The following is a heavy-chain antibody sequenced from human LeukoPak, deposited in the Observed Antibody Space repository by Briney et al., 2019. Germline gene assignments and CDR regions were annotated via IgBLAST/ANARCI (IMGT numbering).Heavy chain of an antibody. D-gene: IGHD5/OR15-5a*01. CDR2: TYYRSKFYN. CDR1: GDSVSNNGAA. Sequence: SQTLSLTCAISGDSVSNNGAAWNWNRQSPSRGLEWLGRTYYRSKFYNDYAESVKSRISINPDTSKNQFSLQLKAVNPEDTAVYYCTRDVSPTPGEAFDIWGQGTMVTVSS. V-gene: IGHV6-1*01. J-gene: IGHJ3*02. CDR3: TRDVSPTPGEAFDI.